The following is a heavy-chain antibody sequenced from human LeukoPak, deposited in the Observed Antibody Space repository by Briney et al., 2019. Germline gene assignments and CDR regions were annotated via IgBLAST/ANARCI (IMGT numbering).Heavy chain of an antibody. J-gene: IGHJ4*02. D-gene: IGHD2-15*01. Sequence: EASVKVSCKASGYTFTGYYMHWVRQAPGQGLEWMGWINPNSGGTNYAQKFQGRVTMTRDTSISTAYMELSRLRSDDTAVYYCARPRYCSGGSCAKRTPLSDYWGQGTLVTVSS. CDR3: ARPRYCSGGSCAKRTPLSDY. V-gene: IGHV1-2*02. CDR1: GYTFTGYY. CDR2: INPNSGGT.